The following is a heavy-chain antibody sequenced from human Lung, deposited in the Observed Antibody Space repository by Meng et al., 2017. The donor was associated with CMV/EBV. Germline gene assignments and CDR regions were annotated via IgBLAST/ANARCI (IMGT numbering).Heavy chain of an antibody. D-gene: IGHD3-16*01. J-gene: IGHJ4*02. Sequence: GESXKIPCAASGFAFTSYWMHWVRQVPGKGLVWVSRINVDGTSTTYGASVKGRFTMSRDNTKNTRYLQMKSLSAEDTAVYYGGRDLGGHTVDDWGQGTLVTVSS. CDR3: GRDLGGHTVDD. CDR1: GFAFTSYW. CDR2: INVDGTST. V-gene: IGHV3-74*01.